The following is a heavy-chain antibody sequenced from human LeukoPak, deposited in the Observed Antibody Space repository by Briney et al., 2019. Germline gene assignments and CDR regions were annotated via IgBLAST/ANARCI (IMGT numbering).Heavy chain of an antibody. J-gene: IGHJ4*02. CDR2: IYYSGST. V-gene: IGHV4-59*12. CDR3: ARVSWNYVGDY. Sequence: SETLSLTCTVSGGSISSYYWSWIRQPPGKGLEWIGYIYYSGSTNYNPSLKSRVTISVDTSKNQFSLKLSSVTAADTAVYYCARVSWNYVGDYWGQGTLVTVSS. D-gene: IGHD1-7*01. CDR1: GGSISSYY.